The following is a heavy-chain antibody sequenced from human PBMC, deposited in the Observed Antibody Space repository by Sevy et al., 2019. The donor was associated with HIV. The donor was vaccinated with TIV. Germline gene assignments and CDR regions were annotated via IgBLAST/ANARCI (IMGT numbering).Heavy chain of an antibody. CDR3: ARGDGPGDYYYYMDV. CDR1: GGSISSGGYS. Sequence: SETLSLTCAVSGGSISSGGYSWSWIRQPPGKGVEWIGYIYHSGSTYYNPSLKSRVTISVDRSKNQFSLKLSSVTAADTAVYYCARGDGPGDYYYYMDVWGKGTTVTVSS. V-gene: IGHV4-30-2*01. CDR2: IYHSGST. J-gene: IGHJ6*03. D-gene: IGHD3-10*01.